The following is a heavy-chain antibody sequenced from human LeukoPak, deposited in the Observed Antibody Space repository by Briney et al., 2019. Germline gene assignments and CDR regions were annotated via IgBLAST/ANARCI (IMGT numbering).Heavy chain of an antibody. J-gene: IGHJ4*02. D-gene: IGHD6-19*01. CDR1: GGSITGYY. CDR3: ARQRFNSGWPRDFYL. Sequence: SETLSLTCTVSGGSITGYYWSWVRQPPGEELEWIGYIYYSGSTNYKPSLQSRVAMSVDTSTNKFSLNLNAVTAAHTAVYHCARQRFNSGWPRDFYLWGQGTLGHVFS. CDR2: IYYSGST. V-gene: IGHV4-59*08.